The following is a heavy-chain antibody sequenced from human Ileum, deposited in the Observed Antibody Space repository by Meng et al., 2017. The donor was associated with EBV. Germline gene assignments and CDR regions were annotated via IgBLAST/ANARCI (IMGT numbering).Heavy chain of an antibody. V-gene: IGHV4-4*02. Sequence: VHIHVSGHGLVHPSGTLALTCAVSGGSISVITWWSWVRQSPDKGLEWIGDRSDSGITHYNPSLKSRVTISADKSNNQFSLKLTSVTSADTAVYFCAKNGEKYFEYWGQGTLVTVSS. J-gene: IGHJ4*02. CDR3: AKNGEKYFEY. CDR1: GGSISVITW. CDR2: RSDSGIT.